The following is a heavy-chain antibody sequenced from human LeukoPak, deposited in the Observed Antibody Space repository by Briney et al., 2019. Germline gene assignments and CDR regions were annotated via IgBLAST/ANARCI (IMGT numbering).Heavy chain of an antibody. CDR2: IIPIFGTA. Sequence: SVKVSCKASGGTFSSYAISWVRQAPGQGLEWMGGIIPIFGTANYAQKFQGRVTITTDESTSTAYMELSSLRSEDTAVYYCARGHQIAAAGTSKYYFDYWGQGTLVTVSS. V-gene: IGHV1-69*05. CDR1: GGTFSSYA. D-gene: IGHD6-13*01. J-gene: IGHJ4*02. CDR3: ARGHQIAAAGTSKYYFDY.